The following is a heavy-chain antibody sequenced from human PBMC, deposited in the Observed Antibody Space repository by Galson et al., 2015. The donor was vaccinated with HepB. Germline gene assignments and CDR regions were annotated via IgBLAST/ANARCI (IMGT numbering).Heavy chain of an antibody. J-gene: IGHJ4*02. CDR1: GFTFSSYA. V-gene: IGHV3-23*01. Sequence: SLRLSCAASGFTFSSYAMSWVRQAPGRGLEWVSTISGSGGSTYYADSVGGRFTISRDNSKNTLYLQMNSLRAEDTALYYCAKRISSTSPFDSWGQGTLVTVSS. CDR2: ISGSGGST. D-gene: IGHD6-6*01. CDR3: AKRISSTSPFDS.